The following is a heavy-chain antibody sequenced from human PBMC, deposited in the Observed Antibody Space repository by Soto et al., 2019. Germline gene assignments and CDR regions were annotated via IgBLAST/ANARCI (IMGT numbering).Heavy chain of an antibody. Sequence: SGPTLVNPTETLTLTCTFSGFSVSTTGMGVGWIRQPPGKALEWLALIFWNDDKRYIPSLKSRLTISKDTSKSQVVLTMTNMDPVDTATYYCARIPSGYFDWSDHGMDVWGQGTTVTVSS. D-gene: IGHD3-9*01. CDR2: IFWNDDK. J-gene: IGHJ6*02. CDR1: GFSVSTTGMG. V-gene: IGHV2-5*01. CDR3: ARIPSGYFDWSDHGMDV.